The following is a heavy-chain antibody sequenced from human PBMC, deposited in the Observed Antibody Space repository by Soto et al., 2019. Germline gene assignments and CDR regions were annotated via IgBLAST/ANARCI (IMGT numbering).Heavy chain of an antibody. CDR1: GFTFSSYA. D-gene: IGHD3-22*01. Sequence: VGSLRLSCSASGFTFSSYAMHWVRQAPGKGLEYVSAISSNGGSTYYADSVKGRFTISRDNSKNTRYLQMSSLRAEDTAVYYCVKTPDRGYSSGYLYWGQGTLVTVSS. CDR2: ISSNGGST. CDR3: VKTPDRGYSSGYLY. V-gene: IGHV3-64D*06. J-gene: IGHJ4*02.